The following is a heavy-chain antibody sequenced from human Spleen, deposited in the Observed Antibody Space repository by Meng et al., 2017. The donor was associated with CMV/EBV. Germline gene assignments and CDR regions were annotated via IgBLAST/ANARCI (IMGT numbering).Heavy chain of an antibody. D-gene: IGHD3-10*01. Sequence: QVQLVQSGSALKTPGDSVKILCKAYGITFTYHSINWVRQAPGQGLQWNGRINTDTGSPTYAQGFTGRFVFSLETSVSTTYRQINSLKAGDTVLYYCATDDPNYYGSWSYPFHYWGQGTLVTVSS. V-gene: IGHV7-4-1*02. CDR2: INTDTGSP. CDR1: GITFTYHS. CDR3: ATDDPNYYGSWSYPFHY. J-gene: IGHJ4*02.